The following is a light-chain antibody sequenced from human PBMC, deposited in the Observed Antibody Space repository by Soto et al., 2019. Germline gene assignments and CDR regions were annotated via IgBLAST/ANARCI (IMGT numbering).Light chain of an antibody. CDR2: GNN. J-gene: IGLJ2*01. Sequence: QSVLTQPPSVSGAPGQRVTIPCTGSSSNIGAGYDVHWYQQLPGTAPKLLIYGNNNRPSGVPDRFSGSKSGTSVSLAITGLQAEDEADYYCQSYDSGLSGYVVFGGGTKLTVL. CDR3: QSYDSGLSGYVV. V-gene: IGLV1-40*01. CDR1: SSNIGAGYD.